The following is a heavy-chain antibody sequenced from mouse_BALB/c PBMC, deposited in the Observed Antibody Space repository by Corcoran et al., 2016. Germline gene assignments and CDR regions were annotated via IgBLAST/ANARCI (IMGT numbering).Heavy chain of an antibody. CDR1: GYTFTNYG. CDR2: INTYTGEP. Sequence: QIQLVQSGPELKKPGETVKISCKASGYTFTNYGMNWVKQAPGKGLKWMGWINTYTGEPTYADDFKGRFAFSLETSASTAYLQINNLKNEDTATYFCARAGSTLYAMDYWGQGTSVTVSS. J-gene: IGHJ4*01. CDR3: ARAGSTLYAMDY. D-gene: IGHD2-1*01. V-gene: IGHV9-3-1*01.